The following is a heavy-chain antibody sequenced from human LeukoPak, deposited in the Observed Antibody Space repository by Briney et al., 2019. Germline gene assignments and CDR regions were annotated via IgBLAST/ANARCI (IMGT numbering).Heavy chain of an antibody. CDR3: ARTAITMVRGDPYNWFDP. V-gene: IGHV4-59*01. D-gene: IGHD3-10*01. Sequence: SETPSLTCTVSGGSISSYYWSWIRQPPGKGLEWIGYIYYSGSTNYNPSLKSRVTISVDTSKNQFSLKLSSVTAADTAVYYCARTAITMVRGDPYNWFDPWGQGTLVTVSS. CDR2: IYYSGST. CDR1: GGSISSYY. J-gene: IGHJ5*02.